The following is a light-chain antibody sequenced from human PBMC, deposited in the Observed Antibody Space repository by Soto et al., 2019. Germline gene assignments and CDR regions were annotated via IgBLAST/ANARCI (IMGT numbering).Light chain of an antibody. Sequence: SYELAQPPSVSVAPGQTATISCGGDDVGGKSVQWYQQKPGQAPVLVLYDARDRPSGIPERFSGSNSGNTATLTISWVEAGDEAHFYCQVWDTTTDQYIFGSGTKVTVL. CDR3: QVWDTTTDQYI. CDR1: DVGGKS. CDR2: DAR. V-gene: IGLV3-21*02. J-gene: IGLJ1*01.